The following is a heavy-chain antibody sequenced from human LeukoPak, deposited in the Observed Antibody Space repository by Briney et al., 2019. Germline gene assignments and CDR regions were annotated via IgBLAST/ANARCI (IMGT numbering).Heavy chain of an antibody. J-gene: IGHJ6*03. CDR2: IYTTGSA. CDR3: ARDYDFWSGYSMDV. CDR1: GGSLNSYY. Sequence: SETLSLTCTVSGGSLNSYYWGWIRQPAGKGLEWIGRIYTTGSANYNPFLKSRVTMSVDTPKNQFSLKLTSVTAADTAVYYCARDYDFWSGYSMDVWGKGTTVTVSS. V-gene: IGHV4-4*07. D-gene: IGHD3-3*01.